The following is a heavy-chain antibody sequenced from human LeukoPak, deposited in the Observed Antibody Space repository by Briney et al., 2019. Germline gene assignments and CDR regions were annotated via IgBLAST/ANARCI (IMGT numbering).Heavy chain of an antibody. CDR3: ARGAWQQLDGRDYYYYGMDV. Sequence: GSLRLSCAASGFAFSCYSMNLVRQAPGKGLEWVSSISSTSSYIYYAGSVKGRFTISRDNAKNSQYLQMNSLRAEGTAVYYCARGAWQQLDGRDYYYYGMDVWGQGTTVTVSS. CDR1: GFAFSCYS. D-gene: IGHD6-13*01. CDR2: ISSTSSYI. J-gene: IGHJ6*02. V-gene: IGHV3-21*01.